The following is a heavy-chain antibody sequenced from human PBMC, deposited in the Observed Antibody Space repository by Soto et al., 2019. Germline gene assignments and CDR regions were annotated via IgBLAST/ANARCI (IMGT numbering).Heavy chain of an antibody. CDR1: GDSISSYY. Sequence: QVQLQESGPGLVKPSETLSLTCTVSGDSISSYYWSWIRQPPGKGLEWVGYISYTGSTIYNPALESRATISLDTSKNQVSLSLNSVTVADTAVYYCARVGELPVWFDPWGRGNLVNVSS. CDR2: ISYTGST. V-gene: IGHV4-59*13. CDR3: ARVGELPVWFDP. D-gene: IGHD3-10*01. J-gene: IGHJ5*02.